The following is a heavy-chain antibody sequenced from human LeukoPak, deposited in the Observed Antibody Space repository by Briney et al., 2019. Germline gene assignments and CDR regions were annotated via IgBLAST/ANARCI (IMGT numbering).Heavy chain of an antibody. J-gene: IGHJ4*02. CDR2: ISAYNGNT. V-gene: IGHV1-18*01. Sequence: ASVKVSCKASGYTFTSYGIRWVRQAPGQGLEWMGWISAYNGNTNYAQKLQGRVTMTTDTSTSTAYMELRSLRSDDTAVYYCARDSEGYCSGGSCYSSSHYFDYWGQGTLVTVSS. D-gene: IGHD2-15*01. CDR3: ARDSEGYCSGGSCYSSSHYFDY. CDR1: GYTFTSYG.